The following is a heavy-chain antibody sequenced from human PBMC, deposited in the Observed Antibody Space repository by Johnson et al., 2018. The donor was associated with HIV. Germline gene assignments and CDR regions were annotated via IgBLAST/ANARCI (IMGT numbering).Heavy chain of an antibody. D-gene: IGHD1-1*01. CDR2: IKQDGSEK. V-gene: IGHV3-7*01. J-gene: IGHJ3*02. CDR3: ARDKPDALDWMMGAFDI. Sequence: QLVESGGGLVQPGGSLRVSCAASGFSFSKYWMTWVRQAPGKGLEWVANIKQDGSEKYYVDSVKGRFTISRDNAKNSLYLQMNSVRAEDTAVYYCARDKPDALDWMMGAFDIWGQGTIVSVSS. CDR1: GFSFSKYW.